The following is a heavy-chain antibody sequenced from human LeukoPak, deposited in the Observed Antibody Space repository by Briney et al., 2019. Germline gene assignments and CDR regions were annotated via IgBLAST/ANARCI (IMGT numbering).Heavy chain of an antibody. J-gene: IGHJ3*02. D-gene: IGHD4-11*01. Sequence: PSETLSLTCSGSNYSISNSLYWGWLRQPPGKGLEWIGSIYRSGSTFYNPSLKSRVSISVDTSKNQFSLKLSSVTAADTAVYYCARGLPLDAFDIWGQGTMVTVSS. CDR2: IYRSGST. V-gene: IGHV4-38-2*02. CDR3: ARGLPLDAFDI. CDR1: NYSISNSLY.